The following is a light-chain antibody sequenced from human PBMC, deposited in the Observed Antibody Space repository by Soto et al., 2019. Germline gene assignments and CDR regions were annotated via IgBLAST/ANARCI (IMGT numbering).Light chain of an antibody. CDR1: SSDVGGYNY. J-gene: IGLJ2*01. CDR2: EVS. CDR3: SSYTRSSTRV. Sequence: HSALTQPASVSGSPGQSITISCTGTSSDVGGYNYVSWYQQHPGKAPKLMIYEVSNRPSGVSNRFSGSKSGNTASLTISGLQAEDEADYYCSSYTRSSTRVFGGGTQLTVL. V-gene: IGLV2-14*01.